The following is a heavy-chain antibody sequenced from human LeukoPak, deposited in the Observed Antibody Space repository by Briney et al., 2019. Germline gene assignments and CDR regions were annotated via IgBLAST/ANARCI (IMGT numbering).Heavy chain of an antibody. V-gene: IGHV3-48*01. J-gene: IGHJ4*02. CDR3: TRDLEY. CDR2: IDYGGSVT. Sequence: GGSLRLSCSASGFTFTAYTMNWVRQAPGKGPEWVSYIDYGGSVTHYADAVKGRFTISRDNAENSLYLQMNSLRVEDTAVYYCTRDLEYWSQGVQVTVSS. CDR1: GFTFTAYT.